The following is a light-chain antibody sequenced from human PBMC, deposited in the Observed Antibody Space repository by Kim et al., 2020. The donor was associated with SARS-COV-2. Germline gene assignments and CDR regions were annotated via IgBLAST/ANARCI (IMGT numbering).Light chain of an antibody. CDR1: KLGDKY. CDR2: QDS. CDR3: QAWDSSTVV. V-gene: IGLV3-1*01. J-gene: IGLJ2*01. Sequence: SYELTQPPSVSMSPGQTASITCSGDKLGDKYACWYQQKPGQSPVLLIYQDSKRPSGIPERFSGSNSGNTATLTISGTQAMDEADYYCQAWDSSTVVFGGGTQLTVL.